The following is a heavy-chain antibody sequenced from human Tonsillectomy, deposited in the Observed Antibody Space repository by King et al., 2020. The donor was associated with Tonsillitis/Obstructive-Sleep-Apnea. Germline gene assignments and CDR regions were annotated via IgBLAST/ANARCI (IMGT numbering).Heavy chain of an antibody. J-gene: IGHJ4*02. CDR1: GFTFGDYA. V-gene: IGHV3-49*04. CDR2: IRSKAYGGTT. Sequence: VQLVESGGGLVQPGRSLRLSCTASGFTFGDYAMSWVRQAPGKGLEWVGFIRSKAYGGTTKYAASVKGRFTIARDDSKSIAYLQMNSLKPEDTAVYYCTRVPYSNGPYYFDYWGQGTLVTVSS. D-gene: IGHD5-18*01. CDR3: TRVPYSNGPYYFDY.